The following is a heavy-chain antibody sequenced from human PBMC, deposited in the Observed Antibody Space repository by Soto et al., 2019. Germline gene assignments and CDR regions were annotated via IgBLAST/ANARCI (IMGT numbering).Heavy chain of an antibody. J-gene: IGHJ5*02. V-gene: IGHV3-11*01. CDR3: ATKGGGYYFGFDP. D-gene: IGHD3-22*01. Sequence: GGSLRLAGSASGFTFSDYYMSWIRQAPGKGLEWVSYISSGGTTIYYADSVKGRFTIPRDDAKNSLYLQMNSLRAEDTAVYFCATKGGGYYFGFDPWGQGTLVTVSS. CDR2: ISSGGTTI. CDR1: GFTFSDYY.